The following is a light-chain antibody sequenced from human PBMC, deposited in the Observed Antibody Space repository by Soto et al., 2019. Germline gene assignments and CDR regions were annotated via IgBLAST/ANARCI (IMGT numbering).Light chain of an antibody. V-gene: IGKV3-20*01. CDR2: GAS. J-gene: IGKJ3*01. CDR3: HQYGYSPFT. CDR1: QSISSSW. Sequence: EIVLTQSPGTLSLSPGERATLSCRAGQSISSSWLAWYQQKPGQAPRLLIYGASSRATGIPDRFGGSGSGTDFTLTISRLEPEDFAVYFCHQYGYSPFTFGPGTKVDIK.